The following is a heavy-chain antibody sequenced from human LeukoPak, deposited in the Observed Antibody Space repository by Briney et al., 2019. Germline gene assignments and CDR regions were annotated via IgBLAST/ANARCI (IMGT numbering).Heavy chain of an antibody. D-gene: IGHD1-26*01. V-gene: IGHV1-69*05. J-gene: IGHJ6*03. Sequence: SVKVSCKAFGGTFSSYAISWVRQAPGQGLEWMGGIIPIFGTANYAQKFQGRVTITTDESTSTAYMELSSLRSEDTAVYYCASNTNYYYYYMDVWGKGTTVTVSS. CDR1: GGTFSSYA. CDR3: ASNTNYYYYYMDV. CDR2: IIPIFGTA.